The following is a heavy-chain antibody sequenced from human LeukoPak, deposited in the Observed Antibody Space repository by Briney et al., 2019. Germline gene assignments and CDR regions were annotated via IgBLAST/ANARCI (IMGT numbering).Heavy chain of an antibody. CDR2: ISYSGST. CDR1: GGSISRSSYY. D-gene: IGHD3-22*01. J-gene: IGHJ4*02. CDR3: ARHRYYYDSSGYYGDPFDY. Sequence: PSETLSLTCNVSGGSISRSSYYWNWIRQPPGKGLEWIGTISYSGSTYYHPSLKSRVTISVDTSKNQFSLKLISVTAADTAVYYCARHRYYYDSSGYYGDPFDYWGQGTLVTVSS. V-gene: IGHV4-39*01.